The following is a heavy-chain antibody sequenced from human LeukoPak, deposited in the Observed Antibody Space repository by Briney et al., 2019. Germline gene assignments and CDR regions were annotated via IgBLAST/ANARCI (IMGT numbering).Heavy chain of an antibody. CDR1: GFTFSSYW. CDR2: INTDGSST. D-gene: IGHD3-9*01. V-gene: IGHV3-74*01. CDR3: ARSLVIMWAFDI. J-gene: IGHJ3*02. Sequence: GGSLRLSCAASGFTFSSYWMHWVRQAPGKGLVWVSRINTDGSSTSYADSVKGRFTISRENAKNTLYLQMNSLRAADTAVYYCARSLVIMWAFDIWGQGTMVTVSS.